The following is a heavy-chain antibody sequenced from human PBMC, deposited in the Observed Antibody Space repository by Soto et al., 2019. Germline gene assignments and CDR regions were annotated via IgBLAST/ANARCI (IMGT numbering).Heavy chain of an antibody. CDR1: GFTFSSYS. CDR3: ARELGDIVVVPAAHNYYYYGMDV. J-gene: IGHJ6*02. D-gene: IGHD2-2*01. Sequence: VQLVESGGGVVQPGRSLRLSCAASGFTFSSYSMNWVRQAPGKGLEWVSSISSSSSYIYYADSVKGRFTISRDNAKNSLYLQMNSLRAEDTAVYYCARELGDIVVVPAAHNYYYYGMDVWGQGTTVTVSS. V-gene: IGHV3-21*01. CDR2: ISSSSSYI.